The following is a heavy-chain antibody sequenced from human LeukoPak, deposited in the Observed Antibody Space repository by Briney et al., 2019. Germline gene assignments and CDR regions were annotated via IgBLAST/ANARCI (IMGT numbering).Heavy chain of an antibody. V-gene: IGHV3-23*01. J-gene: IGHJ4*02. CDR3: AKDVFELYDIYDH. CDR2: ISGSGGST. D-gene: IGHD3-9*01. CDR1: GFTFSNYA. Sequence: GGSLRLSCTASGFTFSNYAMSWVRQAPGKGLEWVSAISGSGGSTYNADSVKGRFTISRDNSKNTLYLQMNSLRAEDTAVYYCAKDVFELYDIYDHWGQGTLVTVSS.